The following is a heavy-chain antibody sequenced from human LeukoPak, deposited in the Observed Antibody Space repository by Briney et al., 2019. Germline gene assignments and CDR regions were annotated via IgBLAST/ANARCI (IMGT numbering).Heavy chain of an antibody. CDR1: GFTFNSYA. J-gene: IGHJ6*02. V-gene: IGHV3-23*01. D-gene: IGHD6-19*01. CDR2: ISGSGGST. Sequence: GGSLRLSCAASGFTFNSYAMSWVRQAPGKGLEWVSAISGSGGSTYYADSVKGRFTISRDNSKNTLYLQMNSLRAEDTAVYYCAKDHPALAAYYYYGMDVWGQGTTVTVSS. CDR3: AKDHPALAAYYYYGMDV.